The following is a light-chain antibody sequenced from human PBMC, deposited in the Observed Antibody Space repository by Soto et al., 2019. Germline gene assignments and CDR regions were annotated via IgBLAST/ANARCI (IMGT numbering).Light chain of an antibody. CDR3: QQYYGTPRT. J-gene: IGKJ4*01. Sequence: DIVLTQSPDSLSVSLGERATIDCKSSRSLLYSSNHKNYLAWYQHKPGQPPRLLINWASARESGVPDRFSGAGSGTDFTLTISSLQAEDVAVYFCQQYYGTPRTFGGGTKVEIK. V-gene: IGKV4-1*01. CDR2: WAS. CDR1: RSLLYSSNHKNY.